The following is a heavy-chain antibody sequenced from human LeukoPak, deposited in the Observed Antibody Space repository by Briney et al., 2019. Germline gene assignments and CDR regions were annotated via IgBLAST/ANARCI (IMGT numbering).Heavy chain of an antibody. CDR1: GFTFSSYG. CDR2: IWYDGSNK. J-gene: IGHJ4*02. D-gene: IGHD6-19*01. Sequence: GRSLRLSCAASGFTFSSYGMHWVRQAPGKGLEWVAVIWYDGSNKYYADSVKGRFTISRDNSKNTLYLQMNSLRAEDTAVYYCARLGFGGSGWFFDYWGQGTLVTVSS. CDR3: ARLGFGGSGWFFDY. V-gene: IGHV3-33*01.